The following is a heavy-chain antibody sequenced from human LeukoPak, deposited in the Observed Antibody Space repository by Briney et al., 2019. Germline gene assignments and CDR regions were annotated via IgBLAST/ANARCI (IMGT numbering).Heavy chain of an antibody. CDR2: ISSSGSTI. CDR3: AKSNGYGLVDI. CDR1: GFTFSSYE. D-gene: IGHD3-10*01. V-gene: IGHV3-48*03. J-gene: IGHJ3*02. Sequence: GGSLRLSCAASGFTFSSYEMNWVRQAPGKGLEWVSYISSSGSTIYYADSVKGRFTISRDNAKNSLYLQMNSLRAEDTAVYYCAKSNGYGLVDIWGQGTMVTVSS.